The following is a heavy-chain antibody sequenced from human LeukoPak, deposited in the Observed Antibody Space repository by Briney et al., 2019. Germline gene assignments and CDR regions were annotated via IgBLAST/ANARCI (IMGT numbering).Heavy chain of an antibody. CDR2: INSNSGDS. CDR3: AGEICGGGSCRQGFDY. Sequence: ASVKVSCKASGYTFTDFYMHWVRQAPGQGLEWMGWINSNSGDSNHAQIFQGRVTLTRDTSISTAYLELTTLRSDDSAVYYCAGEICGGGSCRQGFDYWGQGTLVTVSS. CDR1: GYTFTDFY. J-gene: IGHJ4*02. D-gene: IGHD2-15*01. V-gene: IGHV1-2*02.